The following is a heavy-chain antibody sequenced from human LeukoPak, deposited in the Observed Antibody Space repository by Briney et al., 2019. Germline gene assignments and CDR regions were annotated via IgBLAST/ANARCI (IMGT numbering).Heavy chain of an antibody. Sequence: ASVKVSCKASGYTFTSYGISWVRQAPGQGLEWMGWINPNSGGTNYAQKFQGRVTMTRDTSISTAYMELSRLRSDDTAVYYCAREHSSGWYRANWFDPWGQGTLVTVSS. D-gene: IGHD6-19*01. CDR3: AREHSSGWYRANWFDP. J-gene: IGHJ5*02. CDR2: INPNSGGT. CDR1: GYTFTSYG. V-gene: IGHV1-2*02.